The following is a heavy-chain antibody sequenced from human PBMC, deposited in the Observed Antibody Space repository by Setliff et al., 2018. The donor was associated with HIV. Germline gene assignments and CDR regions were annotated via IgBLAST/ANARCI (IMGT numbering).Heavy chain of an antibody. J-gene: IGHJ4*02. D-gene: IGHD2-2*01. CDR2: ISYSGST. CDR1: GGSISNYY. CDR3: ATVVPAAHFDY. Sequence: SETRSLTCTVSGGSISNYYWSWIRQPPGKGLEWIGYISYSGSTYYNPTLKSRVTISVDSSKSQFSLNLSSVTVADTAVYYCATVVPAAHFDYWGQGTLVTVSS. V-gene: IGHV4-59*06.